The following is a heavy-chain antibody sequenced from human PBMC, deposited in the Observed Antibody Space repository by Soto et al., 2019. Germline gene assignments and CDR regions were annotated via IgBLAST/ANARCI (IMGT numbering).Heavy chain of an antibody. CDR1: GGSISSGPYY. Sequence: PSETLSLTCSVSGGSISSGPYYWGWIRQPPGRGLEWIGGIFSSGSASYNSSLKSRVTIFVDTSKNQFSLKLSSVTAADTAAYYCARQGGVHLDFDYWGQGTLVTVSS. CDR3: ARQGGVHLDFDY. J-gene: IGHJ4*02. D-gene: IGHD1-26*01. V-gene: IGHV4-39*01. CDR2: IFSSGSA.